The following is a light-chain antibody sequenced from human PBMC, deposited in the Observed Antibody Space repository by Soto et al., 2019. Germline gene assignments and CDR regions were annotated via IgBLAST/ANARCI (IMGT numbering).Light chain of an antibody. J-gene: IGKJ4*01. CDR3: QQYSSWPLT. Sequence: EIVMTQSPATLSVSPGERATLSCRATQSVSTKLAWYQQKPGQAPRLLIYGASTGATGIPARFSGSGSGTEFTLIISSLQSEDFAVDYCQQYSSWPLTFGGGTKVEIK. CDR1: QSVSTK. V-gene: IGKV3-15*01. CDR2: GAS.